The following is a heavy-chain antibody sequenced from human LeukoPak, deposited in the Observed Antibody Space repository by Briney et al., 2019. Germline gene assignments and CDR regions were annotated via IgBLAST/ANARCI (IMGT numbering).Heavy chain of an antibody. CDR1: GGSISSSSYY. J-gene: IGHJ4*02. CDR2: IYYSGST. V-gene: IGHV4-39*01. D-gene: IGHD7-27*01. CDR3: ARLRTGEGNEYYFDY. Sequence: PSETLSLTCTVSGGSISSSSYYWGWIRQPPGKGLEWIGSIYYSGSTYYNPSLKSRVTISVDTSKNQFSLKLSSVTAADTAVYYCARLRTGEGNEYYFDYWGQGTLVTVSS.